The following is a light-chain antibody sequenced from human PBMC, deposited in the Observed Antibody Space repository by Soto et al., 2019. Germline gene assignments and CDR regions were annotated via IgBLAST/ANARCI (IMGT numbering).Light chain of an antibody. J-gene: IGLJ3*02. V-gene: IGLV4-60*02. CDR1: SGHSSYI. CDR2: LEGSGSY. CDR3: ETWDSNPRV. Sequence: QSVLTQSSSASASLGSSVKLTCTLSSGHSSYIIAWHQQQPGKAPRYLMKLEGSGSYNKGSGVPDRFSGSSSGDDRYLTISNLQFEDEADYYCETWDSNPRVFGGGTKVTVL.